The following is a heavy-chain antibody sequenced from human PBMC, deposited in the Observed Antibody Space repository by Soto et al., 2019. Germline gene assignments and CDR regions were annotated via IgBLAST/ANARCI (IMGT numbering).Heavy chain of an antibody. CDR1: GFTFSTYG. J-gene: IGHJ6*02. V-gene: IGHV3-30*18. Sequence: QVQLVESGGGVVQPGRSLRLSCAASGFTFSTYGMHWVRQAPGRGLEWVALISYDGSNKYYADSVKGRFTISRDNSKNTLYLQMNGLRAEDTAVYYCAKGSSWSPYYYGMDVWGQGTTVTVSS. CDR2: ISYDGSNK. CDR3: AKGSSWSPYYYGMDV. D-gene: IGHD6-13*01.